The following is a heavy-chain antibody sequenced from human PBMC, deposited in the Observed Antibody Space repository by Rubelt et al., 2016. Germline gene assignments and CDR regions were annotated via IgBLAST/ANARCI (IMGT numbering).Heavy chain of an antibody. Sequence: QLQLQESGPGVVKPSETLSLTCTVSGGSISSSTYYWGWIRQPPGKGLEWIGSIYYSGSTYYNPSLKSRITISVDTSKNQFPRKLSSVTAADTAVYYCAADLLGAAGTGDWGQGTLVTVSS. CDR3: AADLLGAAGTGD. CDR1: GGSISSSTYY. J-gene: IGHJ4*02. V-gene: IGHV4-39*07. CDR2: IYYSGST. D-gene: IGHD6-13*01.